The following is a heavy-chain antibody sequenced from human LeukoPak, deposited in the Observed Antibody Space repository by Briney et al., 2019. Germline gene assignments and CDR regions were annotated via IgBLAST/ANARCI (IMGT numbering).Heavy chain of an antibody. CDR2: IYHSGST. CDR3: ARGYINSGDNWFGP. J-gene: IGHJ5*02. CDR1: GGSISSGGYS. Sequence: PSETLSLTCAVSGGSISSGGYSWSWVRQPPGKGLEWIGYIYHSGSTHYNPSLKSRVTISVDRSKKQFSLKMSSVTAADTAVYYCARGYINSGDNWFGPWGQGTLVTVSS. V-gene: IGHV4-30-2*01. D-gene: IGHD4-11*01.